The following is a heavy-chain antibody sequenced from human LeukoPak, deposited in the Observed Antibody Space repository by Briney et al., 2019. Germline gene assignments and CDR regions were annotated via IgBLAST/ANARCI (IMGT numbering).Heavy chain of an antibody. CDR1: GGYISSSSYY. V-gene: IGHV4-39*01. CDR2: IYYSGST. J-gene: IGHJ4*02. D-gene: IGHD6-19*01. Sequence: KPSETLSLTCTVSGGYISSSSYYWGWIRQPPGKGLEWIGSIYYSGSTYYNPSLKSRVTISVDTSKNQSSLKLSSVTAADTAVYYCARLGGGSGWFYFDYWGQGTLVTVSS. CDR3: ARLGGGSGWFYFDY.